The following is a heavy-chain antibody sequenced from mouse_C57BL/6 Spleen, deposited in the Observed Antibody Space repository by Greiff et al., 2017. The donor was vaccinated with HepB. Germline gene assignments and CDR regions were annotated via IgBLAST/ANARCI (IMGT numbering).Heavy chain of an antibody. V-gene: IGHV1-59*01. J-gene: IGHJ2*01. CDR3: AQGGLYYGPFFDY. Sequence: VQLQQPGAELVRPGTSVKLSCKASGYTFTSYWMHWVKQRPGQGLEWIGVIDPSDSYTNYNQKFKGKATLTVDTSSSTAYMQLSSLTSEDSAVYYCAQGGLYYGPFFDYWGQGTTLTVSS. CDR2: IDPSDSYT. CDR1: GYTFTSYW. D-gene: IGHD2-1*01.